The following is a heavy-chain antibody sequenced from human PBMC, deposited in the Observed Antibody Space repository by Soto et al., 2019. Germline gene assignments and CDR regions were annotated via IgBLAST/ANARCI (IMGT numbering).Heavy chain of an antibody. D-gene: IGHD1-1*01. Sequence: PGRSLRLSXEVSGFTLTSYSMNWVRQAPDKGLEWVSTIGRGGDTYYADSVKGRFTISRDNSKNTLFLQMKSLRAEDTALYFCAKDGTTTGIHFYAMDVWGQGTTVTVSS. CDR1: GFTLTSYS. CDR2: IGRGGDT. J-gene: IGHJ6*02. CDR3: AKDGTTTGIHFYAMDV. V-gene: IGHV3-23*01.